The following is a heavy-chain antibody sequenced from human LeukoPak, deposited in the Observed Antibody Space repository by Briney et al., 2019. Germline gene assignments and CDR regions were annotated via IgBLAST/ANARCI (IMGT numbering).Heavy chain of an antibody. CDR2: ISYDGSNK. Sequence: GGSLRLSCAASGFTFSSYAMHWVRQAPGKGLEWVAVISYDGSNKYYADSVKGRFTISRDNSKNTLYLQMNSLRAEDTAVYYCTRVGYSSGWYFDYWGQGTLVTVSS. J-gene: IGHJ4*02. CDR3: TRVGYSSGWYFDY. CDR1: GFTFSSYA. D-gene: IGHD6-19*01. V-gene: IGHV3-30-3*01.